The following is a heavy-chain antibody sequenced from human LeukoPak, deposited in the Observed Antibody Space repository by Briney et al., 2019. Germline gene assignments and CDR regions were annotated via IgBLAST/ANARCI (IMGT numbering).Heavy chain of an antibody. CDR3: ARADPIAAAVVDY. CDR1: GYTLTSYY. Sequence: ASVKVSCTASGYTLTSYYIHWVRQAPGQGLEWMGIINPSGGSTSYAQKFQGRVTMTRDTSTSTVYMELSSLRSEDTAVYYCARADPIAAAVVDYWGQGTLVTVSS. J-gene: IGHJ4*02. CDR2: INPSGGST. D-gene: IGHD6-13*01. V-gene: IGHV1-46*01.